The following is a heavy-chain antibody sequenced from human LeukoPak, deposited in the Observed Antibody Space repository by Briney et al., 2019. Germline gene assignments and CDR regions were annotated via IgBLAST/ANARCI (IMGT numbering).Heavy chain of an antibody. V-gene: IGHV4-34*01. D-gene: IGHD2-2*01. Sequence: PSETLSLTCAVYGGSFSGYYWSWIRQPPGKGLERIGEINHSGSTNYNPSLKSRVTISVDTSKNQFSLKLSSVTAADTAVYYCARGRKIVVVPAATYWYFDLWGRGTLVTVSS. J-gene: IGHJ2*01. CDR2: INHSGST. CDR3: ARGRKIVVVPAATYWYFDL. CDR1: GGSFSGYY.